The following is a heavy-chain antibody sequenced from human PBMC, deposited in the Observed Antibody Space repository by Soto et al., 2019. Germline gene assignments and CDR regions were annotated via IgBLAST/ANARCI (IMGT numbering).Heavy chain of an antibody. V-gene: IGHV3-30-3*01. Sequence: GGSLRLSCAASGFTFSSYAMHWVRQAPGKGLEWVAVISYDGSNKYYADSVKGRFTISRDNSKNTLYLQMNSLRAEDTAVYYCARGPVAADSLAEGGYFDYWGQGTLVTVSS. CDR1: GFTFSSYA. J-gene: IGHJ4*02. D-gene: IGHD6-13*01. CDR2: ISYDGSNK. CDR3: ARGPVAADSLAEGGYFDY.